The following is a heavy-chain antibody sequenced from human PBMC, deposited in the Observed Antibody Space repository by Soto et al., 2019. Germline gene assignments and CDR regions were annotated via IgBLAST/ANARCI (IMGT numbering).Heavy chain of an antibody. CDR1: GFTFSGSA. V-gene: IGHV3-73*01. D-gene: IGHD6-13*01. Sequence: GGSLRLSCAASGFTFSGSAMHWVRQASGKGLEWVGRIRSKAKNYATVYAASVKGRFTISRDDSKNTAYLQMNSLKTEDTAVYYCTRLGIAAAGTDYWGQGTLVTVSS. J-gene: IGHJ4*02. CDR3: TRLGIAAAGTDY. CDR2: IRSKAKNYAT.